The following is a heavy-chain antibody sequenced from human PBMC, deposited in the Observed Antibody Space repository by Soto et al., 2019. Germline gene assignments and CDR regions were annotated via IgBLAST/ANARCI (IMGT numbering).Heavy chain of an antibody. CDR3: AGGVANGYGVGDP. CDR2: VSPDGTST. CDR1: GFTFRGYW. Sequence: EVQLVESGGGLVQPGGSLRLSCAASGFTFRGYWMHWVRQAPGKGLVWVSRVSPDGTSTSYGDSVKGRFTISRDNAKDTLYLQPNSLTAEDTAVYYCAGGVANGYGVGDPCGQGTLVTVSS. D-gene: IGHD2-8*01. V-gene: IGHV3-74*01. J-gene: IGHJ5*02.